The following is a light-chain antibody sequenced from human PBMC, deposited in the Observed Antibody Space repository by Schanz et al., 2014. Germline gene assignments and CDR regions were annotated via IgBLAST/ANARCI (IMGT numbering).Light chain of an antibody. CDR1: QSVSSSY. CDR2: GAS. Sequence: EIVLTQSPGTLSLSPGERATLSCRASQSVSSSYLAWYQQKPGQAPRLLIYGASSRATGIPDRFSGSASGTDFTLTISRLEPEDFAVYYCQQYSRSPRYTFGQGTKLEIK. V-gene: IGKV3-20*01. CDR3: QQYSRSPRYT. J-gene: IGKJ2*01.